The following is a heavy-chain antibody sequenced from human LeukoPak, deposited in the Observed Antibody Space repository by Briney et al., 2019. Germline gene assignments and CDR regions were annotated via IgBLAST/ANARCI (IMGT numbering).Heavy chain of an antibody. D-gene: IGHD3-22*01. CDR2: IYYSGST. J-gene: IGHJ4*02. CDR3: RGYREITMIVVGGYYFDY. CDR1: GGSISSSSYY. V-gene: IGHV4-39*01. Sequence: PSETLPLTCTVSGGSISSSSYYWGWIRQPPGKGLEWIGSIYYSGSTYYNPSLKSRVTISVDTSKNQFSLKLSSVTAADTAAYYCRGYREITMIVVGGYYFDYWGQGTLVTVSS.